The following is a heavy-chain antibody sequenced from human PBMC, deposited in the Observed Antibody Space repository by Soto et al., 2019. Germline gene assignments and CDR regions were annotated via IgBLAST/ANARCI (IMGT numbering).Heavy chain of an antibody. CDR2: IKQDGSEK. J-gene: IGHJ4*02. CDR3: ARDNGEVPAAIGLLDY. D-gene: IGHD2-2*02. V-gene: IGHV3-7*01. CDR1: GFTFSSYW. Sequence: GGSLRLSCAASGFTFSSYWMSWVRQAPGKGLEWVANIKQDGSEKYYVDSVKGRFTISRDNAKNSLYLQMNSLRAEDTAVYYCARDNGEVPAAIGLLDYWGQGTLVTVSS.